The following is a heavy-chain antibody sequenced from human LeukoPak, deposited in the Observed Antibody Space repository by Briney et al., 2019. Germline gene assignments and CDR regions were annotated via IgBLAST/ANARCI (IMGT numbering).Heavy chain of an antibody. CDR1: GYTFTGYF. CDR2: INPNGGDT. J-gene: IGHJ4*02. D-gene: IGHD6-13*01. Sequence: ASVKVSCKASGYTFTGYFLHWVRRAPGQGFEWMGWINPNGGDTYYTQRFQDRVTMTRDTSISTAYMELSSLRSDDTAVYYCARAQSLTAPAGTFANSWGQGTLVTVSS. CDR3: ARAQSLTAPAGTFANS. V-gene: IGHV1-2*02.